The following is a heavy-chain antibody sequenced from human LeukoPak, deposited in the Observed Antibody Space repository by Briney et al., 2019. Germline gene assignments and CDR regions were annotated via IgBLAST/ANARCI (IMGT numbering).Heavy chain of an antibody. D-gene: IGHD4-17*01. J-gene: IGHJ4*02. CDR3: ARDVGDYGDYALGY. CDR1: GGSISSSSYY. V-gene: IGHV4-39*07. Sequence: PSETLSLTCTVSGGSISSSSYYWGWIRQPPGKGLEWIGEIYHSGSTNYNPSLKSRVTISVDKSKNQFSLKLSSVTAADTAVYYCARDVGDYGDYALGYWGQGTLVTVSS. CDR2: IYHSGST.